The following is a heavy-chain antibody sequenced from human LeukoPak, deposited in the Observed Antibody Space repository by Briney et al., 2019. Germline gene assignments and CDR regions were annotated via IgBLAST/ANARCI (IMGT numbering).Heavy chain of an antibody. J-gene: IGHJ4*02. D-gene: IGHD3-10*01. CDR3: AKDWGYGSGSYSALDY. CDR1: GFTFSSYA. CDR2: ISGSGGST. Sequence: GGSLRLSCAASGFTFSSYAMSWVRQAPGKGLEWVSAISGSGGSTYYADSVKGRFTISRDNSKNTLYLQMNSLRAEDTAVYYCAKDWGYGSGSYSALDYWGQGTLVTVSS. V-gene: IGHV3-23*01.